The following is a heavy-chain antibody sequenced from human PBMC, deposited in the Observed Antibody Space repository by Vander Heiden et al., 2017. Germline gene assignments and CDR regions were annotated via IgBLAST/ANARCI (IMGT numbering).Heavy chain of an antibody. CDR1: GFTVSANN. V-gene: IGHV3-53*01. D-gene: IGHD3-10*01. Sequence: EVQLVESGGGLIQPGGSLRLSCAASGFTVSANNMSWVRPAPGKGLEWVSVIYSGGSTYYADSVKGRFTISRDNSKNTLYLQMNSLRAEDTAVYYCARQWFGEFFDYWGQGTLVTVSS. CDR2: IYSGGST. J-gene: IGHJ4*02. CDR3: ARQWFGEFFDY.